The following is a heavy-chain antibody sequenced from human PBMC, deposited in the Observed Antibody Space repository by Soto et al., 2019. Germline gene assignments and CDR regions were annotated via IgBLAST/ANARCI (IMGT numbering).Heavy chain of an antibody. CDR3: ARQPSADYYYYYLDV. CDR1: GGSISTYY. V-gene: IGHV4-59*08. CDR2: IHYSGRN. Sequence: QVQLQESGPGLVNPSETLSLTCTVSGGSISTYYWIWIRQPPGKGLEWIWYIHYSGRNSYNPSLNSRVTISVDTSKNKFSLTLSSVTAAYTAVYYCARQPSADYYYYYLDVWGKGTRVTVSS. J-gene: IGHJ6*03.